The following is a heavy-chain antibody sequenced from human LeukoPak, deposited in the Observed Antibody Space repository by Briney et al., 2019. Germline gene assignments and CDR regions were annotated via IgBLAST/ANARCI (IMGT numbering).Heavy chain of an antibody. D-gene: IGHD2-15*01. CDR1: GFTFSSYA. CDR2: ISGSGGST. CDR3: AKSRGGSYYSSLDY. Sequence: GGSLRLSCAASGFTFSSYAMSWVRQAPGKGLEWVSAISGSGGSTYYADSVKGRFTISRDNSKNTLFLQMNSLRVEDTALHYCAKSRGGSYYSSLDYWGQGTLVTVSS. J-gene: IGHJ4*02. V-gene: IGHV3-23*01.